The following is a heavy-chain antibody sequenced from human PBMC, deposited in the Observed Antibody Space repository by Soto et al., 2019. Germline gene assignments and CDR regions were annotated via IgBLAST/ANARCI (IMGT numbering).Heavy chain of an antibody. D-gene: IGHD5-12*01. J-gene: IGHJ3*02. CDR3: AWIYSGYDDAVAFDI. CDR2: IYYTGRT. Sequence: QLQVQESRPGLVKPSETLSLTCTVSGGSISSSAYFWGWIRQPPGKGLEWIGNIYYTGRTSYNPSLKSRITISIDTSKNRFSLKLSSVTAADTSVYFCAWIYSGYDDAVAFDIWGQGTMVTVSS. CDR1: GGSISSSAYF. V-gene: IGHV4-39*01.